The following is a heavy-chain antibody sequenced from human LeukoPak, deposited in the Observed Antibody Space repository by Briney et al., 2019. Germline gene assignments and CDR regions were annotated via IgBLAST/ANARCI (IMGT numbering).Heavy chain of an antibody. J-gene: IGHJ4*02. CDR3: FIRVIQLWPHFVN. CDR2: ISSSGSTI. V-gene: IGHV3-48*03. Sequence: GGSLRHSCTVSAFTFSGSEMNWVRQAPGKGLEWVSYISSSGSTIFYADSVKGRFTISRDNAKNSRYLQMNSLRAEDTAGYYCFIRVIQLWPHFVNWGQGTLVTVSS. D-gene: IGHD5-18*01. CDR1: AFTFSGSE.